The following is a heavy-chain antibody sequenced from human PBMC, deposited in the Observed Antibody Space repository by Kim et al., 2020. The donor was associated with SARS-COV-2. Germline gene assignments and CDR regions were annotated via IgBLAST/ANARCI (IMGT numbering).Heavy chain of an antibody. CDR2: TYYRSKWYN. CDR1: GDRVSSNSAA. D-gene: IGHD4-17*01. Sequence: SQTLSLTCAISGDRVSSNSAAWNWIRQSPSRGLEWLGRTYYRSKWYNDYAVSVKSRITINPDTSKNQFSLQLNSVTPEDTAVYYCARAELDYGDSPNTYYYYGMDVWGQGTTVTVSS. J-gene: IGHJ6*02. V-gene: IGHV6-1*01. CDR3: ARAELDYGDSPNTYYYYGMDV.